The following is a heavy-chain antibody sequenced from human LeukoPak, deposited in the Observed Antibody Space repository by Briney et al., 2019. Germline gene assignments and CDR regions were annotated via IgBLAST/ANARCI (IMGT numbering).Heavy chain of an antibody. CDR2: MNRDGSEK. V-gene: IGHV3-7*01. D-gene: IGHD2-21*02. J-gene: IGHJ4*02. Sequence: GGSLRLSCAASGFTFSNYWMSWVRQAPGKGLEWVANMNRDGSEKNFLDSVKGRFTISRDNAKNSLYLQMNSLRAEDTAVYYCAKETLMIALTYCGGDCYSNTLAYWGQGTLVTVSS. CDR1: GFTFSNYW. CDR3: AKETLMIALTYCGGDCYSNTLAY.